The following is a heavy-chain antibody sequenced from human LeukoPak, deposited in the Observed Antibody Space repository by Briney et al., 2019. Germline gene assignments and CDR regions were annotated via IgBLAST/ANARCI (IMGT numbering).Heavy chain of an antibody. CDR2: IFPGDSET. D-gene: IGHD6-19*01. CDR1: GVVFSSTR. J-gene: IGHJ3*02. CDR3: ANTSIYYPKTWGMQWGPADDFDI. V-gene: IGHV5-51*01. Sequence: GESLKISCQGSGVVFSSTRNVSVRHLPGKGLECMGIIFPGDSETRYCPSLEGHVTFSVDKSTKTAYLQLSSLKAADTAVYYFANTSIYYPKTWGMQWGPADDFDIWGQGTTVTVSS.